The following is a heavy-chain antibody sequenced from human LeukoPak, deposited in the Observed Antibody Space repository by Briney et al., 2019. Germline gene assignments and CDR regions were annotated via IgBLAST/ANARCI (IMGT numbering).Heavy chain of an antibody. J-gene: IGHJ4*02. CDR2: ISAYNGNT. Sequence: ASVKVSCKASGYTFTSYGISWVRQAPGQGLEWMGWISAYNGNTNYAQKLQGRVTMTTDTSTSTAYMELRSLRSDDTAVYYCAGGGYYDGSGYYNPHFDYWGQGTLVTVSS. CDR1: GYTFTSYG. V-gene: IGHV1-18*01. CDR3: AGGGYYDGSGYYNPHFDY. D-gene: IGHD3-22*01.